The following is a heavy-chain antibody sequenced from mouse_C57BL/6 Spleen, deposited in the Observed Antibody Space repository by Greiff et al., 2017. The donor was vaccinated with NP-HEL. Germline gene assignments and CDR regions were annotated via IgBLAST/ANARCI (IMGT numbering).Heavy chain of an antibody. CDR1: GFTFSDYG. V-gene: IGHV5-17*01. CDR2: ISSGSSTI. D-gene: IGHD4-1*01. J-gene: IGHJ4*01. Sequence: EVKVVESGGGLVKPGGSLKLSCAASGFTFSDYGMHWVRQAPEKGLEWVAYISSGSSTIYYADTVKGRFTISRDNAKNTLFLQMTSLRSEDTAMYYCARPGNWAYAMDYWGQGTSVTVSS. CDR3: ARPGNWAYAMDY.